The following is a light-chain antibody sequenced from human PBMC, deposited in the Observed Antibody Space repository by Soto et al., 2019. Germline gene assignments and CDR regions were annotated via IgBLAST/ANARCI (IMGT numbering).Light chain of an antibody. CDR3: LQGTHWPPT. V-gene: IGKV2-30*02. CDR1: QSLVHSDGNTY. CDR2: NVS. J-gene: IGKJ4*01. Sequence: DVLMTQSPLSLPVTLGQPASISCRSSQSLVHSDGNTYLNWFQQRPGQSPMRLIFNVSNRDSGVPDRFSGSGSATDFTLKISRVEAEDVGVYYCLQGTHWPPTFGGGTKVEIK.